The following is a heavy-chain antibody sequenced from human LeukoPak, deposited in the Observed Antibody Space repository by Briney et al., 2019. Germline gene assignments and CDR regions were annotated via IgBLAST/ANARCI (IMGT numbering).Heavy chain of an antibody. CDR3: ARQGGYIAPLAF. Sequence: SETLSLTCTVSGGSISSYYWSWIRQPPGKGLEWIGYISYSGNTNYNPSLKSRVTISVDTSKNQFSLRLSSVTAADTAVYYCARQGGYIAPLAFWGQGTLVTVSA. CDR1: GGSISSYY. J-gene: IGHJ4*02. D-gene: IGHD6-13*01. CDR2: ISYSGNT. V-gene: IGHV4-59*08.